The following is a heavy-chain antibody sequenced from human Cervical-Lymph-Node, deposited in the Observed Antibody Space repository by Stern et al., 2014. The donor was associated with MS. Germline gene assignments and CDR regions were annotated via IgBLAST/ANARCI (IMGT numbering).Heavy chain of an antibody. CDR1: GYTFTGYY. J-gene: IGHJ4*02. D-gene: IGHD4-11*01. CDR3: ARDPGYYSNSPFYYFDF. CDR2: LKPNSGGT. V-gene: IGHV1-2*04. Sequence: QVQLVQSGAEVKKPGASVKVSCKTSGYTFTGYYMHWVRQAPGQGLEWMGWLKPNSGGTKYAQKFQGWVTMTRDTSISAVYMELSRLRSDDAAVYYCARDPGYYSNSPFYYFDFWGQGTLVTVSS.